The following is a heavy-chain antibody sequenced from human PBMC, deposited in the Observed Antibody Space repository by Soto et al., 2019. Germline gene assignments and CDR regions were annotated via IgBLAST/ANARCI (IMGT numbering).Heavy chain of an antibody. V-gene: IGHV1-24*01. CDR1: GYTLTELS. J-gene: IGHJ3*02. D-gene: IGHD4-4*01. Sequence: ASVKVSCKVSGYTLTELSMHWVRQAPGKGLEWMGGFDPEDGETIYAQKFQGRVTMTEDTSTDTAYMELSSLRSEDTAVYYCAKRATDHDALDIWGQGTMVTVSS. CDR2: FDPEDGET. CDR3: AKRATDHDALDI.